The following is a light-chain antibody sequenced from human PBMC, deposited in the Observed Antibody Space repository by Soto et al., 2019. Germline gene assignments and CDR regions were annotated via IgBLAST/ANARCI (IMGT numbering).Light chain of an antibody. Sequence: EIVLTQSPGTLSLSPGEGATLSCRSSQSISSSYLAWYQQKPGQAPRLLIYGASNRATGIPDRFSGSGSGTDFTLTSNRLEPEDFAVYYCQQYGSSPQTFGQGTKGDIK. CDR1: QSISSSY. V-gene: IGKV3-20*01. J-gene: IGKJ1*01. CDR3: QQYGSSPQT. CDR2: GAS.